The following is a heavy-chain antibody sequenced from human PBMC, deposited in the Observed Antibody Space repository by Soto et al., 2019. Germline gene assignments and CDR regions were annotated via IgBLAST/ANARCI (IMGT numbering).Heavy chain of an antibody. J-gene: IGHJ3*02. CDR3: ARDVYSYGYGVDAFDI. CDR2: IYYSGST. D-gene: IGHD5-18*01. CDR1: GGSISSGGYY. Sequence: SETLSLTCTVSGGSISSGGYYWSWIRQHPGKGLEWIGYIYYSGSTYYNPSLKSRVTISVDTSKNQFSLKLSSVTAADTAVYYCARDVYSYGYGVDAFDIWGQGKMVTLSS. V-gene: IGHV4-31*03.